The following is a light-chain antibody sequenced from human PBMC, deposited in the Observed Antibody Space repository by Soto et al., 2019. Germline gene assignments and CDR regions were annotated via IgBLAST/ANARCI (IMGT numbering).Light chain of an antibody. J-gene: IGKJ2*01. V-gene: IGKV3D-15*01. CDR1: QSVNNN. Sequence: EIVMTQSPATLSVSPGERATLSCRASQSVNNNLAWYQQKPGQAPRLLIYDASTRATGIPARFSGGGSGTDFTLTISSLQSEDFAVYYCKQYNTWPPFTFGQGTKVEIK. CDR3: KQYNTWPPFT. CDR2: DAS.